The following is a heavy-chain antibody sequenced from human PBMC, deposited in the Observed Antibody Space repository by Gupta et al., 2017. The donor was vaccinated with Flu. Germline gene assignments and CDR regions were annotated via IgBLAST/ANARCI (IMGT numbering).Heavy chain of an antibody. CDR2: IRSKAYGGTT. Sequence: EVQLVESGGGLVQPGRSLRLSCTASGFTFGDYAMSWFRQAPGKGLGWVGFIRSKAYGGTTEYAASVKGRFTISRDDSKSIAYLQMNSLKTEDTAVYYCTRAQWPPGGYYYYGMDVWGQGTTVTVSS. J-gene: IGHJ6*02. V-gene: IGHV3-49*03. CDR1: GFTFGDYA. D-gene: IGHD6-19*01. CDR3: TRAQWPPGGYYYYGMDV.